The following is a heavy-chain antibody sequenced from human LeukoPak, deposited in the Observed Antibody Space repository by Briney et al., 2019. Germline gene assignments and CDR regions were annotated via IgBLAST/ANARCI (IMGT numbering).Heavy chain of an antibody. J-gene: IGHJ4*02. CDR2: ISYDGSNK. CDR3: AKECSSTSCMDY. CDR1: GFTFSSYG. D-gene: IGHD2-2*01. V-gene: IGHV3-30*18. Sequence: GGSLRLSCAASGFTFSSYGMNWVRQAPGKGLEWVAVISYDGSNKYYADSVKGRFTISRDNSKNTLYLQMNSLRAEDTAVYYCAKECSSTSCMDYWGQGTLVTVSS.